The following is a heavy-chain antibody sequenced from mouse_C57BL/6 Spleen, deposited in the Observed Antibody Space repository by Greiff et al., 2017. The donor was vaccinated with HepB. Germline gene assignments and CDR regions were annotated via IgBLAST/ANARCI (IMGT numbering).Heavy chain of an antibody. J-gene: IGHJ4*01. D-gene: IGHD2-1*01. Sequence: EVKLVESGGDLVKPGGSLKLSCAASGFTFSSYGMSWVRQTPDKRLEWVATISSGGSYTYYPDSVKGRFTISRDNAKNTLYLQMSSLKSEDTAMYYCARGNHYYAMDYWGQGTSVTVSS. V-gene: IGHV5-6*01. CDR2: ISSGGSYT. CDR3: ARGNHYYAMDY. CDR1: GFTFSSYG.